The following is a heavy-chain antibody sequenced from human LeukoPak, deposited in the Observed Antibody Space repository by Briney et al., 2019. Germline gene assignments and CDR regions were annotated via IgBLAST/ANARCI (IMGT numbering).Heavy chain of an antibody. CDR1: GGSISSYY. CDR3: ARDRSVGATWGVNWFDP. V-gene: IGHV4-59*01. J-gene: IGHJ5*02. CDR2: IYYSGST. D-gene: IGHD1-26*01. Sequence: SETLSLTCTVSGGSISSYYWSWIRQPPGKGLEWIGHIYYSGSTNYNPSLKSRVTISVDTSKNQFALKLSSVSAADTAVYYCARDRSVGATWGVNWFDPWGQGTLVTVSS.